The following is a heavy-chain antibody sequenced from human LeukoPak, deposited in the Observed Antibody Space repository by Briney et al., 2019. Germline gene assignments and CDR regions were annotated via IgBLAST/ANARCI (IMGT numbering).Heavy chain of an antibody. Sequence: SGGSLRLSCSASGFTFSNYGIHWVRQAPGKGLEYVSAISKNGGSTYYADSVKGRFTISRDNSKNTLYLQMSSLRAEDTAVYYCVREAVGDAFDIWGQGTMVTVSS. V-gene: IGHV3-64D*09. D-gene: IGHD6-19*01. CDR1: GFTFSNYG. J-gene: IGHJ3*02. CDR2: ISKNGGST. CDR3: VREAVGDAFDI.